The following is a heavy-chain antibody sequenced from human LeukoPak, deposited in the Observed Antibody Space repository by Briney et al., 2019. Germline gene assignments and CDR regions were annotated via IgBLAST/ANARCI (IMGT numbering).Heavy chain of an antibody. V-gene: IGHV1-18*01. Sequence: GASVKVSCKASGYTFTSYGISWVRQAPGQGLEWMGWISAYNGNTNYAQKLQGRVTMTTDTSTSTAYMELRSLRSDDTAVYYCARDRDPHYGDQSFDYWGQGTLVTVSS. J-gene: IGHJ4*02. CDR3: ARDRDPHYGDQSFDY. CDR1: GYTFTSYG. CDR2: ISAYNGNT. D-gene: IGHD4-17*01.